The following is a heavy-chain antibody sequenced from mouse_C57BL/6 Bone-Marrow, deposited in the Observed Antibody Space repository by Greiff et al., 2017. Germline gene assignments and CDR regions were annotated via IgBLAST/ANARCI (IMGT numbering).Heavy chain of an antibody. J-gene: IGHJ3*01. CDR2: ISGGGGNT. CDR1: GFTFSSYT. V-gene: IGHV5-9*04. D-gene: IGHD2-1*01. CDR3: ARGSYCGWFGF. Sequence: EVQLVQSGGGLVKPGGSLKLSCAASGFTFSSYTMSWVRQTPEKRLEWVATISGGGGNTYYPDSVKGRFTISIDKAENTLYLQLSRLTSEDSAVYYCARGSYCGWFGFWGQGTRVTVSA.